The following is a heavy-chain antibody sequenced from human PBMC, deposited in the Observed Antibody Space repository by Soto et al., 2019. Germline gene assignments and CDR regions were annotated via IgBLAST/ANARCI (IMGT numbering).Heavy chain of an antibody. J-gene: IGHJ4*02. CDR1: GFTFSTYS. Sequence: GGSLRLSCAASGFTFSTYSMNWVRQAPGKGLEWVSYISSSSSTIFYTDSVKGRFTVSRDNAKNTLYLQMNSLRAEDTAVYYCATNSIAVTGTFGYWGQGTLVTVS. V-gene: IGHV3-48*01. CDR2: ISSSSSTI. D-gene: IGHD6-19*01. CDR3: ATNSIAVTGTFGY.